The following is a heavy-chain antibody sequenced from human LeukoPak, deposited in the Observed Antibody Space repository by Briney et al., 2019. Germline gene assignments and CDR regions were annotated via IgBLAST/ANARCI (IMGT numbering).Heavy chain of an antibody. V-gene: IGHV3-21*01. CDR2: ISSSSSLI. CDR1: GFTFSYYS. J-gene: IGHJ6*03. Sequence: GGSLRPSCAASGFTFSYYSMNWVRQAPGRGLEWVSCISSSSSLIFYSDSVRGRFTISRDNAKNLLYLHMNSLRVEDTAVYYCAKVDRGDYSSSPVPYYNYYMNVWGKGTTVTVSS. D-gene: IGHD6-13*01. CDR3: AKVDRGDYSSSPVPYYNYYMNV.